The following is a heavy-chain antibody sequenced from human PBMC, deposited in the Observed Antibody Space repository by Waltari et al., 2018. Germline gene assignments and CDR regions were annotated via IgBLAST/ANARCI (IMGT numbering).Heavy chain of an antibody. V-gene: IGHV3-23*01. CDR3: ARDPLMYDSNWYPNWFGP. J-gene: IGHJ5*02. Sequence: EAHLLESGGGLVQPGGSLGLSCSASGFIFTHSSMSWVRQAPGKGLQWVSGISADGVSTYYVDSVKGRFTISRDNSKNTLYLQMNSLRVEDTAVYYCARDPLMYDSNWYPNWFGPWGQGTLVTVSS. D-gene: IGHD6-13*01. CDR1: GFIFTHSS. CDR2: ISADGVST.